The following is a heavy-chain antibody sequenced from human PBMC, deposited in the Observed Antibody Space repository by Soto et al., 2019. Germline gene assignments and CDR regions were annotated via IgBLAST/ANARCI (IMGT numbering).Heavy chain of an antibody. J-gene: IGHJ4*02. CDR1: GFTFNTYW. D-gene: IGHD6-6*01. CDR2: INSDGSST. V-gene: IGHV3-74*01. Sequence: PGGSLRLSCAASGFTFNTYWMQWVRQAPGKGLVWVSWINSDGSSTSYADSVKGRFTISRDNAKNTLYLQMNSLRAEDTAVYYCASGGSSLNFDSWGQGTLVTGLL. CDR3: ASGGSSLNFDS.